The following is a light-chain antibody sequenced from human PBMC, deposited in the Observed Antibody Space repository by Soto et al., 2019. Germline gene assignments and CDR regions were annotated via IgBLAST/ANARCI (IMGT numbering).Light chain of an antibody. CDR1: QSVSSN. CDR2: GAS. J-gene: IGKJ1*01. V-gene: IGKV3-15*01. CDR3: QQYNNWPQT. Sequence: EIVMTQSPATLSVSPGERVTLSCRASQSVSSNLAWYQKKPGQAPRLLIYGASTRATGIPARFSGSGSGTEFTLTISSLQSEDFAVYYCQQYNNWPQTFGQGTKVDI.